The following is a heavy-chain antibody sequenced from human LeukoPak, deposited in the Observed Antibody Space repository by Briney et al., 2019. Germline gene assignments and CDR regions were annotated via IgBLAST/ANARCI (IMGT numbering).Heavy chain of an antibody. CDR1: GGTFISYT. Sequence: SVTVSFKASGGTFISYTISWVGQARGQGREXXXXXXXXXGIANYAQKFQGRVTITADKSTSTAYMELSSLRSEDTAVYYCARDRTDSGYDYYYYYGMDVWGQGTTVTVSS. CDR2: XXXXXGIA. CDR3: ARDRTDSGYDYYYYYGMDV. V-gene: IGHV1-69*10. J-gene: IGHJ6*02. D-gene: IGHD5-12*01.